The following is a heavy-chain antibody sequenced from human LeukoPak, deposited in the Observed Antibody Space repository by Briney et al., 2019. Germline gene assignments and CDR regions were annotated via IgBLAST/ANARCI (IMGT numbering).Heavy chain of an antibody. D-gene: IGHD3-16*01. V-gene: IGHV3-69-1*01. J-gene: IGHJ4*02. CDR2: IGGDGIA. CDR3: AKDRANWAIDD. Sequence: GESLRLSCVASGFTFTDHPMNWVCQAPGKGLEWISYIGGDGIAFYADSMKGRFTASKDDARKSMYLQMNSLRVEDTAVYYSAKDRANWAIDDWGQGTQVTVSS. CDR1: GFTFTDHP.